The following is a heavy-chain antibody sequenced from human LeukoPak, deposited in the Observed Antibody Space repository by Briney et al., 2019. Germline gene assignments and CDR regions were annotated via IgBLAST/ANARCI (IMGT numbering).Heavy chain of an antibody. D-gene: IGHD6-19*01. CDR2: ISYDGSNK. CDR1: GFTFSIYG. CDR3: AKWQFSFDY. V-gene: IGHV3-30*18. Sequence: GGSLRLSCAASGFTFSIYGMHWVRQAPGKGLEWVAVISYDGSNKYYADSVKGRSTISRDNSKNTLYLQMNSLRAEDTAVYYCAKWQFSFDYWGQGTLVTVSS. J-gene: IGHJ4*02.